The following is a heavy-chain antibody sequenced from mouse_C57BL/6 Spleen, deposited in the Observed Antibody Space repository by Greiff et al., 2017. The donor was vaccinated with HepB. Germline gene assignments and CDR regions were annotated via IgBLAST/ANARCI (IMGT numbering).Heavy chain of an antibody. CDR3: AKTKCYDSGISDY. D-gene: IGHD2-4*01. CDR1: GYTFTSYW. Sequence: VQLQQSGAELAKPGASVKLSCKASGYTFTSYWMHWVKQRPGQGLEWIGYINPSSGYTKYNQKFKDKATLTADKSSSTAYMQLSSLTYEDSAVYYCAKTKCYDSGISDYWGQGTTLTVSS. V-gene: IGHV1-7*01. J-gene: IGHJ2*01. CDR2: INPSSGYT.